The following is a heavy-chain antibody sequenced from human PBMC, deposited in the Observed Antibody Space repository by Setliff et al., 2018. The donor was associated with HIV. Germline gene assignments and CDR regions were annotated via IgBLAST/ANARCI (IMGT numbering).Heavy chain of an antibody. J-gene: IGHJ3*01. V-gene: IGHV4-4*09. Sequence: PSETLSLTCTVSGVSISTYYWIWIRQSPGKGLEWIGYIYSSGSTNSNPSLSSRVSISVDTSKNQFSLKLTSVTAADTAVYYCARAPPGIQNDAFDVWGQGTMVTVSS. CDR2: IYSSGST. CDR1: GVSISTYY. CDR3: ARAPPGIQNDAFDV.